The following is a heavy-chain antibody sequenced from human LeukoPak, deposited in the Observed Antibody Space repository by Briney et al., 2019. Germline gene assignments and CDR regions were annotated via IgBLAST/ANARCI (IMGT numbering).Heavy chain of an antibody. CDR1: GFTFSSYW. CDR2: VKQDGSEK. CDR3: AKNKGGPDY. J-gene: IGHJ4*02. V-gene: IGHV3-7*01. D-gene: IGHD2/OR15-2a*01. Sequence: QSGGSLRLSCAASGFTFSSYWMIWVRQAPGKGLEWVANVKQDGSEKSYVDSVKGRFTISRDNAKNSLYLQMNSLRVEDTAVYYCAKNKGGPDYWGQGTLVTVSS.